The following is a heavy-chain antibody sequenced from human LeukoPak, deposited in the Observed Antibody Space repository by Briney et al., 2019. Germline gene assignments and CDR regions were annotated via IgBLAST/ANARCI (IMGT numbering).Heavy chain of an antibody. D-gene: IGHD4-17*01. CDR3: ARDSPDYGDYALDY. CDR2: IYSGGST. V-gene: IGHV3-53*01. Sequence: GGSLTLSCAASGFTVSSNYMSWVRQAPGKGLEWVSVIYSGGSTYYADSVKGRFTISRDNSKNTLYLQMNSLRAEDTAVYYCARDSPDYGDYALDYWGQGTLVTVSS. CDR1: GFTVSSNY. J-gene: IGHJ4*02.